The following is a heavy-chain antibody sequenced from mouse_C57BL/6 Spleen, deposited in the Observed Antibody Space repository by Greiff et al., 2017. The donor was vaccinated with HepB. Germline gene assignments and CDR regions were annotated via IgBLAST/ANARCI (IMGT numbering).Heavy chain of an antibody. CDR1: GYTFTSYW. V-gene: IGHV1-69*01. CDR2: IDPSDSYT. CDR3: ARGTTYSFDY. J-gene: IGHJ2*01. Sequence: VQLQQPGAELVMPGASVKLSCKASGYTFTSYWMHWVKQRPGQGLEWIGEIDPSDSYTNYNQKFKGKSTVTVDKSSSTAYMQLSSLTSEDSAVYYCARGTTYSFDYWGQGTTLTVSS. D-gene: IGHD1-1*01.